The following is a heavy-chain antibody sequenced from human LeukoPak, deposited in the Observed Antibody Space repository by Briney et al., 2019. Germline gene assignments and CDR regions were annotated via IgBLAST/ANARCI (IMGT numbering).Heavy chain of an antibody. CDR2: IYYTGST. J-gene: IGHJ5*02. CDR1: GGSISTYY. V-gene: IGHV4-59*01. CDR3: ARGRGDSRGTSFDP. D-gene: IGHD3-10*01. Sequence: SETLSLTCIVSGGSISTYYWSWIRQPPGKGLEWIGYIYYTGSTTYNPSLKSRVSISVDTSKNEFSLDLNSVSAADTAVYYCARGRGDSRGTSFDPWGQGTLVTVSS.